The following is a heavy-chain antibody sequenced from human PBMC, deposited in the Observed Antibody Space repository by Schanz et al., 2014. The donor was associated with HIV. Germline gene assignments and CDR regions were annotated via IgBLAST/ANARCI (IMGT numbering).Heavy chain of an antibody. J-gene: IGHJ4*02. CDR3: ATAAVTDYSDN. CDR1: GFTFSSYG. D-gene: IGHD4-17*01. V-gene: IGHV3-33*01. CDR2: IWYDGSNK. Sequence: QEQLVESGGGVVQPGKSLRLSCAASGFTFSSYGMHWVRQAPGKGLEWVAVIWYDGSNKYYADSVKGRFTISRDNSKKTLYLQMNSLRGEDTAVYYCATAAVTDYSDNWGQGTLVTVSS.